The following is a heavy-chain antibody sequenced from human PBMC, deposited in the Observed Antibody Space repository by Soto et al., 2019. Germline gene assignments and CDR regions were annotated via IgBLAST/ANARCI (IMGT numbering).Heavy chain of an antibody. Sequence: QVQLQESGPGLVKPSQTLSLTCTVSDGSINSDDSYWTWIRQHPGKDLEWIGYIYYTGSTYYNPSLRSRVTISVDTSKNQFSLKLTSVTAADTAVYYCAREKGGSGPHFDYWGQGTLVTVSS. V-gene: IGHV4-31*03. CDR2: IYYTGST. J-gene: IGHJ4*02. CDR1: DGSINSDDSY. D-gene: IGHD2-15*01. CDR3: AREKGGSGPHFDY.